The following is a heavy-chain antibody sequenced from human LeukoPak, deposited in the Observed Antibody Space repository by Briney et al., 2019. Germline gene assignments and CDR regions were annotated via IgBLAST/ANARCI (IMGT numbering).Heavy chain of an antibody. J-gene: IGHJ6*03. Sequence: ASVKVSCKASGYTFTGYYMHWVRQAPGQGLEWMGRINPNSGGTHYAQKFQGRVTMTRDTSISTAYMELSRLRSDDTAVEYCAREGWIQLWLRNYYYMDFWGKGTTVTVSS. CDR3: AREGWIQLWLRNYYYMDF. CDR1: GYTFTGYY. D-gene: IGHD5-18*01. CDR2: INPNSGGT. V-gene: IGHV1-2*06.